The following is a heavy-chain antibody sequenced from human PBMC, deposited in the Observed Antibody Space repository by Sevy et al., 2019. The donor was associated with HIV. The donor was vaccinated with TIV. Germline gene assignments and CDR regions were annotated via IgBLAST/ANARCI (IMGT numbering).Heavy chain of an antibody. V-gene: IGHV3-30-3*01. CDR3: VRETTMLPRGAFDF. CDR1: GFTFSSYP. Sequence: GSLRLSCAASGFTFSSYPMHWVRQAPGKGLEWVSFISFDGTDKYYADSVKGRFTITRDNSKNTLFLQMNSLRAEDTAFYYCVRETTMLPRGAFDFWGRGTMITVSS. D-gene: IGHD3-10*01. J-gene: IGHJ3*01. CDR2: ISFDGTDK.